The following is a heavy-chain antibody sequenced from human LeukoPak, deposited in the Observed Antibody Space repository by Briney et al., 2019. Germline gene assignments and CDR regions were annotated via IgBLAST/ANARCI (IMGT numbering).Heavy chain of an antibody. CDR3: ARSYLNSNYVN. J-gene: IGHJ4*02. D-gene: IGHD4-11*01. CDR1: GGSFSGYY. CDR2: INHSGST. Sequence: PSETLSLTCAVYGGSFSGYYWSWIRQPPGKGLEWIGEINHSGSTNYNPSLKSRVTISVDTSKNQFSLKLSSVTAADTAVYYCARSYLNSNYVNWGQGTLVTVSS. V-gene: IGHV4-34*01.